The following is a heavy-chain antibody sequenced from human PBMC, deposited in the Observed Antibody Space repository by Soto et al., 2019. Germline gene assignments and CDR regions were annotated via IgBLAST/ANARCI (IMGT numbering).Heavy chain of an antibody. V-gene: IGHV3-43*02. CDR3: AEARSSPLTMVAFDY. D-gene: IGHD3-10*01. Sequence: GGSLRLSCAASGFTFDDYAMHWVRQAPGKGLEWVSLISGDGGSTYYADSVKGRFTISRDNSKNSLYLQMNSLRTEDTALYYCAEARSSPLTMVAFDYWGQGTLVTVSS. CDR1: GFTFDDYA. CDR2: ISGDGGST. J-gene: IGHJ4*02.